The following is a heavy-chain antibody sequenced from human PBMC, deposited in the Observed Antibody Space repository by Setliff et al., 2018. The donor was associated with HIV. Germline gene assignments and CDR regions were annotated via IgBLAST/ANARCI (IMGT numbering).Heavy chain of an antibody. V-gene: IGHV4-61*09. CDR2: IYTSGST. D-gene: IGHD4-4*01. CDR1: GGSISSGSYY. J-gene: IGHJ6*03. Sequence: PSETLSLTCTVSGGSISSGSYYWSWIRQPAGKGLEWIGHIYTSGSTNYNPSLKSRVTMSVDTSRNQFSLKLSSVTAADTAVYYCARVTDDYSRYFYYMDVWGKGTTVTVSS. CDR3: ARVTDDYSRYFYYMDV.